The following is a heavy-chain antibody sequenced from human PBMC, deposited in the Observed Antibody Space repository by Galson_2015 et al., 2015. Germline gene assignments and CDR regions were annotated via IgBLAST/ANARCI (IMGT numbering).Heavy chain of an antibody. D-gene: IGHD6-19*01. CDR3: VKGWRIAVFYGMDV. J-gene: IGHJ6*02. CDR1: GFTFDDYA. Sequence: SLRLSCAASGFTFDDYAMHWVRQGPGKGLEWVSGISWNSGSIAYADSVKGRFTISRDNAKNSLYLQMNSLRAEDTALYYCVKGWRIAVFYGMDVWGQATTATAAS. V-gene: IGHV3-9*01. CDR2: ISWNSGSI.